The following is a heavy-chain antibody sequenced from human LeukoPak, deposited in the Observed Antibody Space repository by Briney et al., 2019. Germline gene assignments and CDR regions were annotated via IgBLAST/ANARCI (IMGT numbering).Heavy chain of an antibody. V-gene: IGHV3-21*01. Sequence: GGSLRLSCAASGFTFSSYSMNWVRQAPGKGLEWVSSISSSSSYIYYADSVKGRFTISRDNAKDSLYLQMNSLRAEDTAVYYCARDREAYRPRFDPWGQGTLVTVSS. J-gene: IGHJ5*02. CDR2: ISSSSSYI. CDR1: GFTFSSYS. CDR3: ARDREAYRPRFDP. D-gene: IGHD3-16*01.